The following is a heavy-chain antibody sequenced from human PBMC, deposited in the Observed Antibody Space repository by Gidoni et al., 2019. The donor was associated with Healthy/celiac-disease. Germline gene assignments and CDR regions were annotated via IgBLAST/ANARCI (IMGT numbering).Heavy chain of an antibody. CDR1: GFTFADYA. V-gene: IGHV3-9*01. D-gene: IGHD5-12*01. Sequence: EVQLVESGGGLVQPGWSLRLSCAASGFTFADYAMHWGRQAQGKGLEWVLGISWNSGSIGYADSVKGRFTISRDNAKNSLYLQMNSLRAEDTALYYCAKGIRDGYNWIGYDYWGQGTLVTVSS. CDR2: ISWNSGSI. J-gene: IGHJ4*02. CDR3: AKGIRDGYNWIGYDY.